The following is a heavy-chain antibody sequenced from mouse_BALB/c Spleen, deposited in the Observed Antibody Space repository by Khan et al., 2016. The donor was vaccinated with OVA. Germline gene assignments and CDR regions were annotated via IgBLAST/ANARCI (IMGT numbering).Heavy chain of an antibody. Sequence: EVELVESGGGLVQPGGSLKLSCAASGFTFSSYGMSWVRQTPDKRLELVATINRNGGSTYYPDSVKGRFTLSRDNANNTLYLQMSSLKSEDTAVFYCARMARTINWGQGTTLTVSS. V-gene: IGHV5-6-3*01. CDR1: GFTFSSYG. J-gene: IGHJ2*01. CDR2: INRNGGST. CDR3: ARMARTIN.